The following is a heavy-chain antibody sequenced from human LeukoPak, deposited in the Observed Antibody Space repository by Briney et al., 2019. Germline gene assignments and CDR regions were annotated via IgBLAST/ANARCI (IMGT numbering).Heavy chain of an antibody. V-gene: IGHV1-46*01. J-gene: IGHJ6*03. D-gene: IGHD2-2*01. Sequence: ASVKVSCKASGYTFTSYYMHWVRQAPGQGLEWMGIINPIGGSTSYAQKFQGRVTMTRDISTSTVYMELSSLRAEDTAVYYCARAYCSSTSCYRDYYYYMDVWGKETTVTVSS. CDR2: INPIGGST. CDR1: GYTFTSYY. CDR3: ARAYCSSTSCYRDYYYYMDV.